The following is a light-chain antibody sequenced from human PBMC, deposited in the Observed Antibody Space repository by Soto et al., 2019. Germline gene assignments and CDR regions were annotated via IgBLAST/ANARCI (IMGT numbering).Light chain of an antibody. CDR1: QSLGNW. V-gene: IGKV1-5*01. J-gene: IGKJ1*01. CDR2: DAS. CDR3: QQYNSYSST. Sequence: DIQMTQSPSTLSASLGDRVTITCRASQSLGNWLAWYQQKPGKAPKLLIYDASSLESGVPSRFSGSGSGTEFTLTISSLQPDDFATYYCQQYNSYSSTFGHGTKVEVK.